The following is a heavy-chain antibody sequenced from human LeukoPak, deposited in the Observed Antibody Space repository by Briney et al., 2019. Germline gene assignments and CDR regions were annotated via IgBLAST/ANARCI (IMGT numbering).Heavy chain of an antibody. CDR1: GGSISSYY. CDR3: ARDREFLSYDFWSGYYDY. V-gene: IGHV4-4*07. D-gene: IGHD3-3*01. CDR2: IYTCGST. J-gene: IGHJ4*02. Sequence: PSETLSLTCTVSGGSISSYYWSWIRQPAGKGLEWIGRIYTCGSTNYNPSLKSRVTMSVDTSKNQFSLKLSSVTAADTAVYYCARDREFLSYDFWSGYYDYWGQGTLVTVSS.